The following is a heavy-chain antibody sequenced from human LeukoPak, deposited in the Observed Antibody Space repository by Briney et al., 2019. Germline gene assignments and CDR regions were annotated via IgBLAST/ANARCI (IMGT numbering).Heavy chain of an antibody. CDR3: GRDPNGNYIGAFEF. J-gene: IGHJ3*01. Sequence: PGGSLRLSCAASGFTFSSYAMSWVRQVPGKGLEWVSSQTSNSDHTSYADSVRGRFTMSRDNSKNSLYLQMNNLRAEDTATYYCGRDPNGNYIGAFEFWGQGTFVTVSS. D-gene: IGHD1-7*01. CDR1: GFTFSSYA. CDR2: QTSNSDHT. V-gene: IGHV3-23*01.